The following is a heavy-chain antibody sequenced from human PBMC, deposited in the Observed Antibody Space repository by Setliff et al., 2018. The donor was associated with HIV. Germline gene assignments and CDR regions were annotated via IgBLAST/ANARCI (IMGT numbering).Heavy chain of an antibody. CDR2: IYYTGST. CDR3: ARNRVPSSL. D-gene: IGHD3-10*01. Sequence: SETLSLTCTVSGGSISSSSYYWGWIRQPQGKGLEWIGSIYYTGSTDYNPSLMSRVTISLDTPKNQFSLKLNSVIAADTAVYYCARNRVPSSLWGQGTLVTVSS. CDR1: GGSISSSSYY. V-gene: IGHV4-39*07. J-gene: IGHJ4*02.